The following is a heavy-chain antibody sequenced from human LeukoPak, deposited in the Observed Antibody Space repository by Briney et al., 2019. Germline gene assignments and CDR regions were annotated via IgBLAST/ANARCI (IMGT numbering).Heavy chain of an antibody. CDR1: GFTFSNAW. Sequence: GGSLRLSCAASGFTFSNAWMSWVRQAPGKGLEWVGRIKSKTDGGTTDYAAPVKGRFTISRDDSKNTLYLRMNSLRAEDTAVYYCARDTYYFDYWGQGTLVTVSS. V-gene: IGHV3-15*01. J-gene: IGHJ4*02. CDR3: ARDTYYFDY. CDR2: IKSKTDGGTT.